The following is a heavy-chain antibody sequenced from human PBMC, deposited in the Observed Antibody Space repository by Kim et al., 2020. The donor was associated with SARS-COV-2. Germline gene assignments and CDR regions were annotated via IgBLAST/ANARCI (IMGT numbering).Heavy chain of an antibody. CDR3: TRSVVAGIRGGMDV. V-gene: IGHV3-73*01. J-gene: IGHJ6*02. Sequence: AASVEGKFTISRDDSKNTAYLQMNSLKTEDTAVYYCTRSVVAGIRGGMDVWGQGTTVTVSS. D-gene: IGHD2-15*01.